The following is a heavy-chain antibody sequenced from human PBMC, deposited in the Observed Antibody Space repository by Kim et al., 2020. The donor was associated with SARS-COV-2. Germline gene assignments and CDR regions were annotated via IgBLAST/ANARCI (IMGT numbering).Heavy chain of an antibody. Sequence: SETLSLTCTVSGGSISSGDYYWSWIRQPPGKGLEWIGYIYYSGSTYYNPSLKSRVTISVDTSKNQFSLKLSSVTAADTAVYYCASVVVAARSEKPFDYWGQGTLVTVSS. CDR3: ASVVVAARSEKPFDY. D-gene: IGHD2-15*01. CDR1: GGSISSGDYY. CDR2: IYYSGST. J-gene: IGHJ4*02. V-gene: IGHV4-30-4*01.